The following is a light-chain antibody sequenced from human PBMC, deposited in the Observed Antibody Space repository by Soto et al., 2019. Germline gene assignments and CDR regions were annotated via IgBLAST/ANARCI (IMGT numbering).Light chain of an antibody. CDR1: SSNIGAGYD. Sequence: QSVLTQPPSVSGAPGQRVTISCTGSSSNIGAGYDAHWYQQLPGTAPKLLIYGNNNRPSGVSNRFSGSKSGNTASLTISGLQAEDEADYYCSSYTSSSPYVFGTGTKLTVL. CDR2: GNN. CDR3: SSYTSSSPYV. V-gene: IGLV1-40*01. J-gene: IGLJ1*01.